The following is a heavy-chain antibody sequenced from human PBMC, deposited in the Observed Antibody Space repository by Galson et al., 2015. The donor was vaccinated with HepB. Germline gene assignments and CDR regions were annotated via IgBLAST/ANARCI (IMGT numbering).Heavy chain of an antibody. CDR3: ARSPLRFLDWLPYYDYYYMDV. CDR1: GYTFTDYV. Sequence: SVKVSCKASGYTFTDYVVNWVRQAPGQGLEWMGWMNTNTGKPTYAPGLAGRFVFSLDTSVTTAYLQISNLETDDTAVYYCARSPLRFLDWLPYYDYYYMDVWGEGTTVTVSS. D-gene: IGHD3-3*01. CDR2: MNTNTGKP. V-gene: IGHV7-4-1*02. J-gene: IGHJ6*03.